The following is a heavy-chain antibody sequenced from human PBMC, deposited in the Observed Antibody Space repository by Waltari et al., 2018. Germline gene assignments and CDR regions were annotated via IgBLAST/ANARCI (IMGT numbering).Heavy chain of an antibody. CDR2: ISSSGSTI. Sequence: QVQLVESGGGLVKPGGSLRLSCAASGFTFSDYYIRWIRPAPGKGLEWVSYISSSGSTIYYADSVKGRFTISRDNAKNSLYLQMNSLRAEDTAVYYCAREAYSSSWWGEYYFDYWGQGTLVTVSS. V-gene: IGHV3-11*01. CDR1: GFTFSDYY. J-gene: IGHJ4*02. CDR3: AREAYSSSWWGEYYFDY. D-gene: IGHD6-13*01.